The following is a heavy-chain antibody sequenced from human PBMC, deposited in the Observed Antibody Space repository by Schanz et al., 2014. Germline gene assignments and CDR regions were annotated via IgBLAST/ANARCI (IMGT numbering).Heavy chain of an antibody. CDR1: AYTFTGYY. CDR2: ISPNGAT. D-gene: IGHD3-10*01. CDR3: AREGTIIRGLTGWFDP. J-gene: IGHJ5*02. V-gene: IGHV1-2*02. Sequence: QVQLVQSGAEVKEPGASVKVSCKASAYTFTGYYLHWVRQAPGQGLEWMGGISPNGATRYAQNFQDKVTVTRDTSISTAYMELGSLRFDDTAVYYCAREGTIIRGLTGWFDPWGQGTLVTVSS.